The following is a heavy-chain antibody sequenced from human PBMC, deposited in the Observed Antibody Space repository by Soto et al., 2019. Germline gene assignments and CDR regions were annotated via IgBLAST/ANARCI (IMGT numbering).Heavy chain of an antibody. Sequence: EVQLVESGGGLVQPGGSLRLSCVGSGFIYEDSAMHWVRQVSGKGLEWVSGIGWNSGSVGYVDSVKGRFTISRDNAKNSLYLQMNSLRPEDTALYYCAKDRRGYYGSGSLDYWGLGTLVTVSS. J-gene: IGHJ4*02. CDR3: AKDRRGYYGSGSLDY. CDR1: GFIYEDSA. D-gene: IGHD3-10*01. V-gene: IGHV3-9*01. CDR2: IGWNSGSV.